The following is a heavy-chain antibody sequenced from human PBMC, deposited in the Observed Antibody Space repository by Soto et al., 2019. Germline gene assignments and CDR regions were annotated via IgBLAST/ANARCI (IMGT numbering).Heavy chain of an antibody. J-gene: IGHJ4*02. CDR3: ATEAAADFDY. CDR1: GCTFTSYG. Sequence: ASVKVSCKASGCTFTSYGISWVRQAPGKGLEWMGGFDPEDGETIYAQKFQGRVTMTEDTSTDTAYMELSSLRSEDTAVYYCATEAAADFDYWGQGTLVTVSS. CDR2: FDPEDGET. D-gene: IGHD6-13*01. V-gene: IGHV1-24*01.